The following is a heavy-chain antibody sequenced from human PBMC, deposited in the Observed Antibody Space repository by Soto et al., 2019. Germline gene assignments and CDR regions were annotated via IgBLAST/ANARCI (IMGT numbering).Heavy chain of an antibody. D-gene: IGHD2-21*02. V-gene: IGHV1-2*04. CDR1: GYTFTGYY. CDR3: ARDRAAYCGGDCYTPDAFDI. CDR2: INPNSGGT. Sequence: GASVKVSCKASGYTFTGYYMHWVRQAPGRGLEWMGWINPNSGGTNCAQKFQGWVTMTRDTSISTAYMELSRLRSDDTAVYYCARDRAAYCGGDCYTPDAFDIWGQGTMVTVSS. J-gene: IGHJ3*02.